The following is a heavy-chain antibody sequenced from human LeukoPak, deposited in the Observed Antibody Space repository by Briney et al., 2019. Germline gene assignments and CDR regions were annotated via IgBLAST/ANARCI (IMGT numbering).Heavy chain of an antibody. V-gene: IGHV4-38-2*02. Sequence: SETLSLTCAVSGYSISSGHYWGWIRQPPGKGLEWIGNMYHSGSTYYNPSLKSRVTISVDTSKNQFSLKLSSVTAADTAVYYCARDYRYCSSTSCYAFDYWGQGTLVTVSS. CDR2: MYHSGST. D-gene: IGHD2-2*01. J-gene: IGHJ4*02. CDR1: GYSISSGHY. CDR3: ARDYRYCSSTSCYAFDY.